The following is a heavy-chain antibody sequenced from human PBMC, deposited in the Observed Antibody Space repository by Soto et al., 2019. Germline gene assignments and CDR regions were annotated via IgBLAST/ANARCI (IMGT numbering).Heavy chain of an antibody. CDR3: ARVISSQGHYYYMDV. J-gene: IGHJ6*03. D-gene: IGHD3-3*02. V-gene: IGHV3-21*01. Sequence: GGSLRLSCAASGFTFSSYSMNWVRQAPGRGLEWVSSISSSSYIYYADSVKGRFTISRDNAKNSLYLQMNSLRAEDTAVYYCARVISSQGHYYYMDVWGKGTTVTVS. CDR2: ISSSSYI. CDR1: GFTFSSYS.